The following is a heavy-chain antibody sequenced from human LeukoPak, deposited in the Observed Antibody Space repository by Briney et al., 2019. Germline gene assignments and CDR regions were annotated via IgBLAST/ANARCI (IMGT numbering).Heavy chain of an antibody. D-gene: IGHD5-12*01. Sequence: PTGGSLRLSCAASGFTFSSYGMHWVRQAPGKGLEWVAFIRYDGSNKYYADSVKGRFTISRDNFKNTLYLQMNSLRAEDTAVYYCAWSHSGYEPQFDYWGQGTLVTVSS. CDR2: IRYDGSNK. V-gene: IGHV3-30*02. CDR1: GFTFSSYG. J-gene: IGHJ4*02. CDR3: AWSHSGYEPQFDY.